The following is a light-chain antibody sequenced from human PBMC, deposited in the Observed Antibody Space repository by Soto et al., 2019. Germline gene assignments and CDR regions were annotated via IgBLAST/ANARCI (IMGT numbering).Light chain of an antibody. V-gene: IGKV1-5*03. Sequence: DIQMTQSPSALSASVGDRVTITCRASQSIGSWLAWYQRKPGAAPRLLIYQASTVETGVPSRFSGSGSGTEFTLTINSLEPDDFATYYCQHPGTFGPGTKVDIK. CDR1: QSIGSW. CDR3: QHPGT. J-gene: IGKJ1*01. CDR2: QAS.